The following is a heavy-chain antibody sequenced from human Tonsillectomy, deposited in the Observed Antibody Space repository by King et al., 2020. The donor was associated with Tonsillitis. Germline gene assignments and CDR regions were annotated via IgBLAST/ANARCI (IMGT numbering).Heavy chain of an antibody. J-gene: IGHJ4*02. Sequence: VQLVESGGGSVQPGRSLRLSCTGSGFTFGDFGVSWFRQAPGKGLEWVGFIRSKIFGGTAEYAASVKDRFIISRDDSKSIAYLQMNSLKTEDTAIYYCTSAGGRRGSGTYFNEGLDFWGQGTVVTVSS. CDR3: TSAGGRRGSGTYFNEGLDF. D-gene: IGHD3-10*01. CDR2: IRSKIFGGTA. V-gene: IGHV3-49*03. CDR1: GFTFGDFG.